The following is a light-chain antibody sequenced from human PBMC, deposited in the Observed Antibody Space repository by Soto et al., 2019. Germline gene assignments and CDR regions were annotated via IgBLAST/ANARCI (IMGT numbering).Light chain of an antibody. J-gene: IGKJ4*01. Sequence: EVVMTQSPATLSVSPGERVTFSCRASQSVTTNLAWYQHKPGQSPRLLISGASTGASGIPARFSGSGSGTDFTLTISSLEPEDFAVYYCQQRSNWPLTFGGGTKVEIK. CDR2: GAS. CDR1: QSVTTN. V-gene: IGKV3-15*01. CDR3: QQRSNWPLT.